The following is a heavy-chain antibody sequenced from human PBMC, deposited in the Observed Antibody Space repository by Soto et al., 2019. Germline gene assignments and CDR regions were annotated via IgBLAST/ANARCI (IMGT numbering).Heavy chain of an antibody. D-gene: IGHD6-6*01. V-gene: IGHV3-23*01. J-gene: IGHJ6*03. CDR1: GFTFSSYA. CDR3: AKDGFYSSSSLNYYYYMDV. CDR2: ISGSGGST. Sequence: GGSLRLSCAASGFTFSSYAMSWVRQAPGKGLEWVSAISGSGGSTYYADSVKGRFTISRDNSKNTLYLQMNSLRAEDTAVYYCAKDGFYSSSSLNYYYYMDVWGKGTKVTVAS.